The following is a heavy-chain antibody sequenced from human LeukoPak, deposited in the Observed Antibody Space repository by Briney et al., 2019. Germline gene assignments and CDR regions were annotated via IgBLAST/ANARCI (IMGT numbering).Heavy chain of an antibody. D-gene: IGHD2-21*02. J-gene: IGHJ3*02. CDR1: GGSISSGGYY. Sequence: SETLSLTCTVSGGSISSGGYYWSWIRQHPGKGLEWIGYIYYSGSTYYNPSLKSRVTISVDTSKNQFSLKLSSVTAADTAIYFCARAPETYCAGDCLDAFDIWGQGTMVTVSS. CDR3: ARAPETYCAGDCLDAFDI. V-gene: IGHV4-31*03. CDR2: IYYSGST.